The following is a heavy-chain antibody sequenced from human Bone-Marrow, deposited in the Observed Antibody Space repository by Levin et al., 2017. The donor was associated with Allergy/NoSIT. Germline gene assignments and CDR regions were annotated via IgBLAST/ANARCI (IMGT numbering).Heavy chain of an antibody. D-gene: IGHD4-17*01. Sequence: ESLKISCTVSGGSISSGSYYWGWIRQPPGKGLEWIGSIYYSGRTYYNPSLKSRVTISVDTSKNQFSLKLSSVTAADTAVYFCATQEDYGDSNAWFAYWGQGTLVTVSS. J-gene: IGHJ4*02. CDR2: IYYSGRT. CDR1: GGSISSGSYY. V-gene: IGHV4-39*01. CDR3: ATQEDYGDSNAWFAY.